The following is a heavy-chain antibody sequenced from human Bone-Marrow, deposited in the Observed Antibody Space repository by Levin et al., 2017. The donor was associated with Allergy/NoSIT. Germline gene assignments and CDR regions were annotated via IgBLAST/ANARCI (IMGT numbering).Heavy chain of an antibody. Sequence: GESLKISCTVSGYTFTDYYIHWVRQTPGQGLEWIGWIDPTRGDTKFAEKFHARVVLTRNSSISTAYMELGRLRSDDTALYYCARGGTSSNDYWGQGTLVTVS. CDR3: ARGGTSSNDY. V-gene: IGHV1-2*02. D-gene: IGHD6-13*01. CDR1: GYTFTDYY. CDR2: IDPTRGDT. J-gene: IGHJ4*02.